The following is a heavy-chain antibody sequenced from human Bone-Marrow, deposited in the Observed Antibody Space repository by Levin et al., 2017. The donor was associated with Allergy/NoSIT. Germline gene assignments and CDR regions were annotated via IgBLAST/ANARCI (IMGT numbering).Heavy chain of an antibody. CDR2: IYYSGST. CDR1: GGSISSSSYY. J-gene: IGHJ4*02. Sequence: SQTLSLTCTVSGGSISSSSYYWGWIRQPPGKGLEWIGSIYYSGSTYYNPSLKSRVTISVDTSKNQFSLKLSSVTAADTAVYYCAGKLQWLEGVFDYWGQGTLVTVSS. V-gene: IGHV4-39*01. D-gene: IGHD6-19*01. CDR3: AGKLQWLEGVFDY.